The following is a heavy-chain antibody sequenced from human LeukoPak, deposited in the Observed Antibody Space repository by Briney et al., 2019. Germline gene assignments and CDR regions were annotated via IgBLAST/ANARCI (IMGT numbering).Heavy chain of an antibody. CDR2: TSNKANSYTT. D-gene: IGHD4-17*01. CDR3: ASAPYGDYGYYFDQ. CDR1: GFTFSDHY. V-gene: IGHV3-72*01. J-gene: IGHJ4*02. Sequence: GGSLTLSCAASGFTFSDHYMDWVRQAPGKGLEWVGLTSNKANSYTTEYAASVKRRFTISRDDSKHSLYLQMNRLKPEDTAVYYCASAPYGDYGYYFDQWGQENLVTLSS.